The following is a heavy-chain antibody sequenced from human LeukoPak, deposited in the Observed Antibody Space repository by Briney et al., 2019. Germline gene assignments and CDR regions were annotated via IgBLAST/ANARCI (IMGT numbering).Heavy chain of an antibody. CDR1: GGSISSSSYY. D-gene: IGHD2-2*01. CDR2: IYYSGST. Sequence: SETLSLTCTVSGGSISSSSYYWGWIRQPPGKGLEWIGSIYYSGSTYYNPSLKSRVTISVDTSKNQFSLKLSSVTAADTAVYYCARGYCSSTSCPEPYWYFDLWGRGTLVTVSS. V-gene: IGHV4-39*07. CDR3: ARGYCSSTSCPEPYWYFDL. J-gene: IGHJ2*01.